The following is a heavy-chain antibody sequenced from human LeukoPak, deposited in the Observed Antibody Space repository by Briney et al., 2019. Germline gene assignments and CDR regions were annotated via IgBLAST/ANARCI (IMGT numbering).Heavy chain of an antibody. V-gene: IGHV1-2*02. CDR1: VYTFTLYY. CDR3: ASARGIYYSSSRAEGHLDY. Sequence: GASVKVSCKACVYTFTLYYLHWVPQAPGQGLEWMGWINPNSGGTNYAQKFQGRVTMTRDTSISTAYMELRRLRSDDTAVYNCASARGIYYSSSRAEGHLDYWGQGTLVTVSS. D-gene: IGHD2-2*01. CDR2: INPNSGGT. J-gene: IGHJ4*02.